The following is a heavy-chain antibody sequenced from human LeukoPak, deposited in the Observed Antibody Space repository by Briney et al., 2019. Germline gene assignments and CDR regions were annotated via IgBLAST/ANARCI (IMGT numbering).Heavy chain of an antibody. CDR3: ARSPGIAAAGTAFYFDY. CDR1: GGSISSYY. CDR2: IYYSGST. D-gene: IGHD6-13*01. J-gene: IGHJ4*02. V-gene: IGHV4-59*01. Sequence: SETLSLTCTVSGGSISSYYWSWIRQPPGKGLEWIGYIYYSGSTNYNPSLRSRVTISVDTSKNQFSLKLTSVTAADTAVYYCARSPGIAAAGTAFYFDYWGQRTLVTVSS.